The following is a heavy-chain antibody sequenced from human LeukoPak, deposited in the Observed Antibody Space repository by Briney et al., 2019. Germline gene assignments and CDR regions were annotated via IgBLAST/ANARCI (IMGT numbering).Heavy chain of an antibody. CDR2: IYTSGST. Sequence: SEALSLTCTVSGGSISIYYWSWIRQPAGKGLEWIGRIYTSGSTNYNPSLKSRVTISVDKSKNQFSLKLSSVTAADTAVYYCARGFKGYYYMHVWGKGTTVTVSS. CDR1: GGSISIYY. J-gene: IGHJ6*03. CDR3: ARGFKGYYYMHV. V-gene: IGHV4-4*07.